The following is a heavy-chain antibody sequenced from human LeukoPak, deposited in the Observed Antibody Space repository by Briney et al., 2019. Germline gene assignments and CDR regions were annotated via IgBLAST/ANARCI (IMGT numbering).Heavy chain of an antibody. CDR3: ASHTGIAAAGLDY. V-gene: IGHV3-7*01. D-gene: IGHD6-13*01. Sequence: GGSLRLSCAASGFTFSSYWMSWVRQAPGKGLEWVANIKQDGGDKYYVDSVKGRFTISRDNAKNSLYLQMNSLRAEDTAVYYCASHTGIAAAGLDYWGQGTLVTVSS. CDR2: IKQDGGDK. CDR1: GFTFSSYW. J-gene: IGHJ4*02.